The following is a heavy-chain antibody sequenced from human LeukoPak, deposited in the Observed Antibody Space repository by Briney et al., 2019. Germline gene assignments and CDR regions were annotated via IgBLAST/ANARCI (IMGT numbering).Heavy chain of an antibody. Sequence: KPPEALSATRTVSGGSISSYYWSWIPQPPRKRLGWIGYIYYSGSTNYNPSLKSRVTISVDTSKNQFSLKLSSVTAADTAVYYCARGIRGSSSSYYSSSYYSYYMFVWGKGTTVTVSS. CDR1: GGSISSYY. J-gene: IGHJ6*03. CDR3: ARGIRGSSSSYYSSSYYSYYMFV. CDR2: IYYSGST. V-gene: IGHV4-59*08. D-gene: IGHD6-6*01.